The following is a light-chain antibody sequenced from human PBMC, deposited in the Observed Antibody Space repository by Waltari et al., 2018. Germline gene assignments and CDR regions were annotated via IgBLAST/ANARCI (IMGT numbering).Light chain of an antibody. J-gene: IGLJ3*02. V-gene: IGLV3-1*01. CDR2: QDT. CDR3: QALGTGAWV. Sequence: WYQQKPGQSPLLVIYQDTKLPSEIPERFAGSKSANAATLTITGTQAVDEADYYCQALGTGAWVFGGGTKLTVL.